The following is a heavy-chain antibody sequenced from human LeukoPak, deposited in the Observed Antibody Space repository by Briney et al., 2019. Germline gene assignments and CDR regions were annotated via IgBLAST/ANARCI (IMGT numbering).Heavy chain of an antibody. V-gene: IGHV3-11*04. CDR2: ISSSGSTI. CDR3: ARGVLGAPPPQIYFFDS. Sequence: GGSLRLSCAASGFTFSDHYVSWIRQAPGKGLEWVSYISSSGSTIYYPDSVKGRFTISRDNAKNSLYPQVSSLRVEDTAVYYCARGVLGAPPPQIYFFDSWAQGPLATVSS. D-gene: IGHD3-16*01. CDR1: GFTFSDHY. J-gene: IGHJ4*02.